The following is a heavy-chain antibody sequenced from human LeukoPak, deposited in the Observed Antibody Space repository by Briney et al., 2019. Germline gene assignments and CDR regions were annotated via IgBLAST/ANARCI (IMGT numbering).Heavy chain of an antibody. CDR2: IYYSGST. V-gene: IGHV4-31*03. Sequence: SETLSLTCTVSGGSISSGGYYWSWLRQHPGKGLEWIGYIYYSGSTYYNPSLKSRVTISVDTSKNQFSLKLSSVTAADTAVYYCARLAAEKYYYYYMDVWGKGTTVTVSS. CDR3: ARLAAEKYYYYYMDV. J-gene: IGHJ6*03. D-gene: IGHD2-15*01. CDR1: GGSISSGGYY.